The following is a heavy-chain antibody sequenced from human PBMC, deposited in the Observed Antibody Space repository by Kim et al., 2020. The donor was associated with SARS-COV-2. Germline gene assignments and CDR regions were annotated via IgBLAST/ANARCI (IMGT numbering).Heavy chain of an antibody. CDR3: ARGRVQLLGIFSYYYGMDV. Sequence: SETLSLTCAVYGGSFSGYYWSWIRQPPGKGLEWIGEINHSGSTNYNPSLKSRVTISVDTSKNQFSLKLSSVTAADTAVYYCARGRVQLLGIFSYYYGMDVWGQGTTVTVSS. CDR1: GGSFSGYY. CDR2: INHSGST. V-gene: IGHV4-34*01. D-gene: IGHD7-27*01. J-gene: IGHJ6*02.